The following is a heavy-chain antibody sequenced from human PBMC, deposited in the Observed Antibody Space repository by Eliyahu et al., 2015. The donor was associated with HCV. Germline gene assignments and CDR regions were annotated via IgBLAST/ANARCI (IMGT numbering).Heavy chain of an antibody. V-gene: IGHV3-23*01. D-gene: IGHD1-26*01. CDR1: GFTFSSXA. CDR3: AKGGGEWELLLHF. Sequence: EVQLLESGGGLIQPGGSXRLSCAAXGFTFSSXAMNWVRQAPGKGLEWVSAISGSGFTYYADSVKGRFTISRDNSKNTLYLQMNSLRAEDTAVYYCAKGGGEWELLLHFWGQGALVTVSS. CDR2: ISGSGFT. J-gene: IGHJ4*02.